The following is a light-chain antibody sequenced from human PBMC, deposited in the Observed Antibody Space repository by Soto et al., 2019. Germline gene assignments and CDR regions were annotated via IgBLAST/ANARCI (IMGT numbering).Light chain of an antibody. CDR1: QGISSW. V-gene: IGKV1-12*01. J-gene: IGKJ2*01. CDR2: AAS. Sequence: DIQMTQSPSSVSASVGDRVTITCRASQGISSWLDWYQQKPGKAPKLLIYAASSLQSGVPARFSGGGSGTDFTLTISSLQPEDFATYYCQQANSFPYTFGQGTKLEIK. CDR3: QQANSFPYT.